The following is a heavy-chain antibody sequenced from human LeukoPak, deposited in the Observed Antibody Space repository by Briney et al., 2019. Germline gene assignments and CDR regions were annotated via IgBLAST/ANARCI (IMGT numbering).Heavy chain of an antibody. CDR3: AKGSSLYVDY. V-gene: IGHV3-9*01. D-gene: IGHD6-13*01. J-gene: IGHJ4*02. CDR2: ISWNSGSI. Sequence: GGSLRLSCAASGFTFDDYAMHWVWQAPGKGLEWVSGISWNSGSIGYADSVKGRFTISRDNAKSSLYLQMNSLRAEDTALYYCAKGSSLYVDYWGQGALVTVSS. CDR1: GFTFDDYA.